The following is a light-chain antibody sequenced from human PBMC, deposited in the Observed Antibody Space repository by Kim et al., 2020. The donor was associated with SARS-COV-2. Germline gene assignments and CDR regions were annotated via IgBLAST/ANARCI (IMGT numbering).Light chain of an antibody. CDR3: QKYNNWPQT. V-gene: IGKV3-15*01. J-gene: IGKJ2*01. CDR2: GAS. Sequence: EIVMTQSPATLSVSPGERATLSCRASQSVSSNLAWYQQKPGQAPRLLIYGASTRDTGIPARFSGSGSGTEFTLTISSLQSEDFAVYYCQKYNNWPQTFGQGTKLEI. CDR1: QSVSSN.